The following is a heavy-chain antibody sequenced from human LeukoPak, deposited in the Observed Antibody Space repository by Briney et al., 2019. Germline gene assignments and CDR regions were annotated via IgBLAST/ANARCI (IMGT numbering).Heavy chain of an antibody. CDR1: GGSISSSSYY. CDR3: VRGPYGSGISNWFDP. V-gene: IGHV4-39*07. Sequence: PSETLSLTCTVSGGSISSSSYYWGWIRQPPGKGLEWIGSIYYSGSTYYNPSLKSRVTISVDTSKNQFSLKLSSVTAADTAVYYCVRGPYGSGISNWFDPWGQGTQVIVSS. D-gene: IGHD3-10*01. J-gene: IGHJ5*02. CDR2: IYYSGST.